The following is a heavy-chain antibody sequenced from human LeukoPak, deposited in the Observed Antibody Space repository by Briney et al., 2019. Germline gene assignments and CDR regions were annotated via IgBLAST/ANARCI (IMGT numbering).Heavy chain of an antibody. CDR2: IYYTGST. V-gene: IGHV4-39*07. D-gene: IGHD2-21*02. CDR1: DDSISSSSYY. Sequence: PSETLSLTCTVSDDSISSSSYYWGWIRQPPGKGLEWIGSIYYTGSTYYNPSLKSRVTISVDTSKNQFSLKLSSVTAADTAVYYCARAICGGDLCYYYYYMDVWGKGTTVTVSS. CDR3: ARAICGGDLCYYYYYMDV. J-gene: IGHJ6*03.